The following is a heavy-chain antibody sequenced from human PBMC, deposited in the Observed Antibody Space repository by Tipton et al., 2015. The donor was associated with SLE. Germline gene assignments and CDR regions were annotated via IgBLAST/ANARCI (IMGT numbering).Heavy chain of an antibody. V-gene: IGHV4-4*02. CDR1: GDSITSITRTNW. J-gene: IGHJ3*02. D-gene: IGHD2-15*01. CDR2: IFHSGST. Sequence: TLSLTCTVSGDSITSITRTNWWSWVRQPPGKGLEWIGEIFHSGSTNYRPSLKSRVIISVDKSKNQFSLKLTSVTAADTAVYYCARKTAYCSGADFYIDAFDIWGQGTMVIVSS. CDR3: ARKTAYCSGADFYIDAFDI.